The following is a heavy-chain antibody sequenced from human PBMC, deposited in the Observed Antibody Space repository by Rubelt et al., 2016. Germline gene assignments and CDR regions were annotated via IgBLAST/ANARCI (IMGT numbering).Heavy chain of an antibody. CDR3: ARFALPAVTTAYYYYALDV. V-gene: IGHV1-3*01. Sequence: QVQLVQSGAEVKRPGASVKVSCKASGYPFATYAMHWVRQAPGQRLEWMGWIDAGNGDTKYSINLQGRVTLTRDTSASTAYMELSSLRSEDSAVYYCARFALPAVTTAYYYYALDVWGQGTTVTVSS. D-gene: IGHD4-17*01. CDR1: GYPFATYA. J-gene: IGHJ6*01. CDR2: IDAGNGDT.